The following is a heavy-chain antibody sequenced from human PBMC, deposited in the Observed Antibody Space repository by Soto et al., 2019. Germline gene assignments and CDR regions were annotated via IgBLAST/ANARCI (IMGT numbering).Heavy chain of an antibody. CDR3: TTLRKDYYYYGMDV. V-gene: IGHV3-15*07. CDR2: IKSKTDGGTT. Sequence: ETLRLSCAASGFTFSNAWMNWVRQAPGKGLEWVGRIKSKTDGGTTDYAAPVKGRFTISRDDSKNTLYLQMNSLKTEDTAVYYCTTLRKDYYYYGMDVWGQGTTVTVSS. CDR1: GFTFSNAW. J-gene: IGHJ6*02.